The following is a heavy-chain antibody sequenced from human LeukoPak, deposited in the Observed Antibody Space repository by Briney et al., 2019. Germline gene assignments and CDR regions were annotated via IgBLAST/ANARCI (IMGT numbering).Heavy chain of an antibody. CDR1: GFTFSSYG. J-gene: IGHJ3*02. CDR3: AKDHHSGSDGAFDI. Sequence: PGGSLRLSCAASGFTFSSYGMHWVRQAPGKGLEWVAVISYDGSNKYYADSVKGRFTISRDNSKNTLYLQMNSLRAEDTAVYYCAKDHHSGSDGAFDIWGQGTMATVSS. V-gene: IGHV3-30*18. D-gene: IGHD1-26*01. CDR2: ISYDGSNK.